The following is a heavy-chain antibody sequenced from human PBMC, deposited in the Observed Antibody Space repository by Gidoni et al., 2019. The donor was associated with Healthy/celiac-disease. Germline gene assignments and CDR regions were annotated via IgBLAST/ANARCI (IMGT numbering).Heavy chain of an antibody. V-gene: IGHV3-9*01. D-gene: IGHD6-6*01. CDR2: ITWNSANK. Sequence: EVQLVESMGGLVQPGRSLRLSCAASGFTFDDYAMHWVRQAPGKGLEWVSRITWNSANKDYADSVKGRFTISRDNARNSLYLQIYSLRAEDTALYYCAKEGSSLYYFDFWGQGTLVTVSS. CDR3: AKEGSSLYYFDF. J-gene: IGHJ4*02. CDR1: GFTFDDYA.